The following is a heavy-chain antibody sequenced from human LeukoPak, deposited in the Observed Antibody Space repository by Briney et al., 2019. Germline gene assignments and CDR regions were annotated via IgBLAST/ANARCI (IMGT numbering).Heavy chain of an antibody. CDR3: ARDVRLVDSNYGAYYFDY. CDR1: GFTVSSNY. CDR2: IYSGGST. D-gene: IGHD4-11*01. Sequence: GSLRLSCAASGFTVSSNYMSWVRQAPGKGLEWVSVIYSGGSTYYADSVKGRFTISRDNSKNTLYLQMNSLRAEDTAVYYCARDVRLVDSNYGAYYFDYWGQGTLVTVSS. J-gene: IGHJ4*02. V-gene: IGHV3-66*02.